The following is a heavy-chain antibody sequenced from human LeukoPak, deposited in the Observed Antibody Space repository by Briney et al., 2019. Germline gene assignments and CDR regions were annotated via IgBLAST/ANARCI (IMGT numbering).Heavy chain of an antibody. CDR2: INPNSGGT. Sequence: ASVKVSCKASGYTFTGYYMHWVRQAPGQGLEWMGWINPNSGGTNYAQKFQGRVTMTRDTSISTAYMEVSRLRSDDTAVYYCARDVGQCTNGVCDSRYNWFDPWGQGTLVTVSS. D-gene: IGHD2-8*01. CDR1: GYTFTGYY. CDR3: ARDVGQCTNGVCDSRYNWFDP. J-gene: IGHJ5*02. V-gene: IGHV1-2*02.